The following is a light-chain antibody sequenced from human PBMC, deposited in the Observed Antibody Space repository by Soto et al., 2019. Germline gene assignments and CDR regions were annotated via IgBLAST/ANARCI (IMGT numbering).Light chain of an antibody. Sequence: QAVVTQPPSASGTPGQRVTISCSGSSSSIGSNTVNWYQQLPGTAPKLVIYNNHNRPSGVPDRFSGSKSGTSGSLAITGLQAEDEADYFCQSYDGTLTGVIFGGGTKLTVL. CDR3: QSYDGTLTGVI. V-gene: IGLV1-44*01. CDR2: NNH. J-gene: IGLJ2*01. CDR1: SSSIGSNT.